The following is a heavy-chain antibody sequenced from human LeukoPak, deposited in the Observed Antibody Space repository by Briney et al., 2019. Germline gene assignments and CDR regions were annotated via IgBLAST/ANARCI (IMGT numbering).Heavy chain of an antibody. D-gene: IGHD6-19*01. CDR1: GFTFSSYG. CDR3: AKDRLEQWLGYYFDY. CDR2: ISYDGSNK. J-gene: IGHJ4*02. V-gene: IGHV3-30*18. Sequence: GRSLRLSCAASGFTFSSYGMHWVRQAPGKGLEWVAVISYDGSNKYYADSVKGRFTISRDNSENTLYLQMNSLRAEDTAVYYCAKDRLEQWLGYYFDYWGQGTLVTVSS.